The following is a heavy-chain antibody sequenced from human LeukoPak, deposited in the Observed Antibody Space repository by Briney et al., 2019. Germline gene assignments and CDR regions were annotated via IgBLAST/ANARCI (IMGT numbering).Heavy chain of an antibody. CDR2: VLYDGETK. CDR1: GFIFSNYA. CDR3: AREYCTNGVCYKRFDY. J-gene: IGHJ4*02. D-gene: IGHD2-8*01. Sequence: GGSLRLSCAASGFIFSNYALHWVRQAPGKGLEWVAVVLYDGETKYYADSVKGRFTISRDNPENMLYLQMNSLRPEDTGVYYCAREYCTNGVCYKRFDYWGQGTLVTVSS. V-gene: IGHV3-30*04.